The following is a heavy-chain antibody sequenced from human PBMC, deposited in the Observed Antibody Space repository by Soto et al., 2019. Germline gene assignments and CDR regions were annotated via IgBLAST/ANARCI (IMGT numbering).Heavy chain of an antibody. V-gene: IGHV4-34*01. J-gene: IGHJ6*02. D-gene: IGHD3-9*01. Sequence: PSETLYLTCAVYGGSFSGYYWSWIRQPPGKGLEWIGEINHSGSTNYNPSLKSRVTISVDTSKNQFSLKLSSVTAADTAVYYCARVRQRDYDILTGRKGYYYYGMDVCGQGTTVTVSS. CDR1: GGSFSGYY. CDR2: INHSGST. CDR3: ARVRQRDYDILTGRKGYYYYGMDV.